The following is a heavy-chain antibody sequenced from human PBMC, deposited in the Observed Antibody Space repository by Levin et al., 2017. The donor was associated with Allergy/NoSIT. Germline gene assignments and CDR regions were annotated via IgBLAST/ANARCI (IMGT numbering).Heavy chain of an antibody. CDR2: ISAYNGNT. J-gene: IGHJ4*02. CDR3: ARDRTPSAYSSSWSHHLDY. Sequence: EASVKVSCKASGYTFTSYGISWVRQAPGQGLEWMGWISAYNGNTNYAQKLQGRVTMTTDTSTSTAYMELRSLRSDDTAVYYCARDRTPSAYSSSWSHHLDYWGQGTLVTVSS. CDR1: GYTFTSYG. D-gene: IGHD6-13*01. V-gene: IGHV1-18*01.